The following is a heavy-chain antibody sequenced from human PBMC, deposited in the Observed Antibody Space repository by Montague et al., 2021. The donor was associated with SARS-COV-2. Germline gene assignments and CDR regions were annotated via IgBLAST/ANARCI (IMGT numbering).Heavy chain of an antibody. CDR1: GGSITRYYY. D-gene: IGHD3-10*01. CDR2: NYYSGTT. CDR3: ARPLVRGVPKAFDI. Sequence: SETLSLTCTVSGGSITRYYYCGWIRQPPGKGLEWVGNNYYSGTTXINPSLESRVTISVDASKNQFPLNLTSVTAADTAVYYCARPLVRGVPKAFDIWGQGALVIVSS. V-gene: IGHV4-39*01. J-gene: IGHJ3*02.